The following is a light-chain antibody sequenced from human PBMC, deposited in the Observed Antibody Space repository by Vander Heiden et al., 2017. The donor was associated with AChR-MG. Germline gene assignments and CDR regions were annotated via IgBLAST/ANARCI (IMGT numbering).Light chain of an antibody. CDR1: SSNVGGYNH. CDR3: SSYTSSSTGVV. CDR2: DVS. Sequence: QSALTQPASVSGSPGQSITIPCTVTSSNVGGYNHVSSYQQHPGKAPKLMIYDVSNRPSGVSNRFSGSKCGNTASLTISELQAEDEADYYCSSYTSSSTGVVFGGGTKLTVL. V-gene: IGLV2-14*01. J-gene: IGLJ2*01.